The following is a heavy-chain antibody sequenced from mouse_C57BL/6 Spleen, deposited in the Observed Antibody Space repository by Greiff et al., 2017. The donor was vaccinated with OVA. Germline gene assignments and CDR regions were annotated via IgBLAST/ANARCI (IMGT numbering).Heavy chain of an antibody. V-gene: IGHV1-52*01. CDR1: GYTFTSYW. D-gene: IGHD1-1*01. Sequence: QVQLQQPGAELVRPGSSVKLSCKASGYTFTSYWMHWVKQRPIQGLEWIGNIDPSDSETHYNQKFKDKATLTVDKSYSTAYMQLSSLTSEDSAVYYCARGSSYDWDAWFAYWGQGTLVTVSA. CDR3: ARGSSYDWDAWFAY. J-gene: IGHJ3*01. CDR2: IDPSDSET.